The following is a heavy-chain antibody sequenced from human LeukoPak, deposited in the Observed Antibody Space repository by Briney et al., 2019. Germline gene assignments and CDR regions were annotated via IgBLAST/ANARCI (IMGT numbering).Heavy chain of an antibody. D-gene: IGHD6-19*01. J-gene: IGHJ4*02. CDR2: INTDGSST. CDR1: GFTFRSYW. Sequence: GGSLRLSCAASGFTFRSYWMHWVRQAPGKGLVWVSRINTDGSSTTYADSVKGRFTVSRDNAKNTLYLQMNSLRAEDTAVYYCARDRGSGFGDYWGQGALVTVSS. V-gene: IGHV3-74*01. CDR3: ARDRGSGFGDY.